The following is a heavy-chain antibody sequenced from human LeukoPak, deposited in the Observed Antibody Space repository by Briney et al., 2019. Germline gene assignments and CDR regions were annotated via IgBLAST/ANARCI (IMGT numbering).Heavy chain of an antibody. CDR2: IYYSGST. CDR1: ADSISTYY. CDR3: ARGVGYNYRLYHFDY. V-gene: IGHV4-59*08. Sequence: SETLSLSCTVSADSISTYYWNWIRQSPGKGLEWIGYIYYSGSTIYNPSLKSRVTISVDTSKNQFSLKLSSVTAADTAVYYCARGVGYNYRLYHFDYWGQGTPVTVSS. D-gene: IGHD5-12*01. J-gene: IGHJ4*02.